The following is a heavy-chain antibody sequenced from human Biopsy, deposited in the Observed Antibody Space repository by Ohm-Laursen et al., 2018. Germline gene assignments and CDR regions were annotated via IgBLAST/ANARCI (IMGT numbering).Heavy chain of an antibody. CDR3: ARLRGGVVINYSWFDP. V-gene: IGHV4-39*01. CDR2: IFYRGST. J-gene: IGHJ5*02. CDR1: GGSISNNNYY. Sequence: SETLSLTCTVSGGSISNNNYYWGWIRQPPGKGLEWIGSIFYRGSTHYKPSLKSRVNISVDTSKNQFSLKLNSATAADTAVFYCARLRGGVVINYSWFDPWGQGILVTVSS. D-gene: IGHD3-3*01.